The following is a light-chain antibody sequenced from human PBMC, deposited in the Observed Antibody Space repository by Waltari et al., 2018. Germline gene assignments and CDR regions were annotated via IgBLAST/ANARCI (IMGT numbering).Light chain of an antibody. CDR2: DAS. J-gene: IGKJ5*01. CDR3: QQYDNLPIT. Sequence: DIQMTQSPSSLSASVGDRVTITCQASQDISNYLNWYQQKPGKAPKLLIYDASNLETGVPSRFSGSGSGTEFTFTINSLQPEDIATYYCQQYDNLPITFGQGTRLEIK. CDR1: QDISNY. V-gene: IGKV1-33*01.